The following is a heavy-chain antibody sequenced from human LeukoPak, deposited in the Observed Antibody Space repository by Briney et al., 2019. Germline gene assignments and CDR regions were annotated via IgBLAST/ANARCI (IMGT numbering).Heavy chain of an antibody. J-gene: IGHJ5*02. CDR3: VRGSSSTWFDTGSLDR. CDR2: IYHSGST. D-gene: IGHD6-13*01. V-gene: IGHV4-30-2*01. CDR1: GGSISSGGYY. Sequence: SQTLSLTCTVSGGSISSGGYYWSWIRQPPGKGLEWIGYIYHSGSTYYNPSLKSRVTISVDTSKNQFSLKLSSVTAADTAVYYCVRGSSSTWFDTGSLDRWGQGTLVTVSS.